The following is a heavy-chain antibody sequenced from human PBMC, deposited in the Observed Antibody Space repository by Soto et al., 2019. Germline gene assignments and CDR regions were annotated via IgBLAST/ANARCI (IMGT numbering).Heavy chain of an antibody. D-gene: IGHD3-9*01. J-gene: IGHJ5*02. CDR3: ARDRDYDILTGYYKPNWFDP. CDR1: GGTFSSYA. Sequence: KVSCKASGGTFSSYAISWVRQAPGQGLEWMGGIIPIFGTANYAQKFQGRVTITADKSTSTAYMELSSLRSEDTAVYYCARDRDYDILTGYYKPNWFDPWGQGTLVTVSS. CDR2: IIPIFGTA. V-gene: IGHV1-69*06.